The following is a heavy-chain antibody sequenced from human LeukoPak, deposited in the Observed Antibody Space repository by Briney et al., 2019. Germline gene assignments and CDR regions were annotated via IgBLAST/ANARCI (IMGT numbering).Heavy chain of an antibody. CDR1: GFPFRSYD. CDR2: IWYDGSNK. CDR3: ARVSWNDAGRAFDI. J-gene: IGHJ3*02. Sequence: GGSLRLSCAASGFPFRSYDMHGVRQAPAKGLEWVAVIWYDGSNKYYADSVKGRFTISRDNSKNTLYLQMNSLRAEDTAVYYCARVSWNDAGRAFDIWGQGTMVTVSS. D-gene: IGHD1-1*01. V-gene: IGHV3-33*08.